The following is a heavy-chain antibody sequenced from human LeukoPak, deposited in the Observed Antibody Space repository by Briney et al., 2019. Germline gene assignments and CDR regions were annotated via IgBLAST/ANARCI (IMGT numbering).Heavy chain of an antibody. CDR1: GFTFSNYF. V-gene: IGHV3-21*01. CDR3: ARNLFLPYCGGDCRSDAFDI. D-gene: IGHD2-21*02. CDR2: ISSSSSYI. Sequence: WGSLRLSCAASGFTFSNYFMNWVRQAPGKGLEWVSSISSSSSYIYYADSLKGRFTISRDNAKNSLYLQMNSLRAEDTAVYYCARNLFLPYCGGDCRSDAFDIWGQGTMVTVSS. J-gene: IGHJ3*02.